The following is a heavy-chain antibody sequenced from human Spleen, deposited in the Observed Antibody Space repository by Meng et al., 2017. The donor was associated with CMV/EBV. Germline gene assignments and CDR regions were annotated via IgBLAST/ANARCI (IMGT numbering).Heavy chain of an antibody. J-gene: IGHJ6*02. CDR3: ARFLVPTATYYYYAIDV. D-gene: IGHD2-2*01. V-gene: IGHV3-21*01. CDR2: ISSGSSHI. CDR1: GFTINGNH. Sequence: GESLKISCAASGFTINGNHMSWVRQAPGKGLEWVSSISSGSSHIYYADSVKGRFIISRDNAKHSLYLQMNSLRAEDTAVYYCARFLVPTATYYYYAIDVWGQGTTVTVSS.